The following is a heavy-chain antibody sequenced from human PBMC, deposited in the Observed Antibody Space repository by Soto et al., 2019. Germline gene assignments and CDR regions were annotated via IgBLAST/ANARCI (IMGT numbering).Heavy chain of an antibody. D-gene: IGHD3-10*01. CDR3: ARFASMVRGVIDNWFDS. CDR2: IIPMYGPA. V-gene: IGHV1-69*01. Sequence: QVPLVQSGAEVKKPGSSVTVSCKASGGTFSSYAIHWVRQAPGQGLEWMGGIIPMYGPAKYAQRFQGRVTITADESTTTGYMELSSLTSQDTAVYYCARFASMVRGVIDNWFDSWGHGTLVTVSS. J-gene: IGHJ5*01. CDR1: GGTFSSYA.